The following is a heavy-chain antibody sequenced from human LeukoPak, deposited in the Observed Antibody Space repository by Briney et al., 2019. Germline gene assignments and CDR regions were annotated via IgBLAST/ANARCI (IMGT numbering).Heavy chain of an antibody. V-gene: IGHV3-48*04. CDR2: TGISSGNT. D-gene: IGHD1-1*01. Sequence: GGSLRLSCTASGFPFSDYSMNWVRQAPGKGLEWISYTGISSGNTKYADSVRGRFTISADNAKNSLYLQMNSPRVEDTAVYYCARDHNYAFDNWGQGTLVSVSS. J-gene: IGHJ4*02. CDR3: ARDHNYAFDN. CDR1: GFPFSDYS.